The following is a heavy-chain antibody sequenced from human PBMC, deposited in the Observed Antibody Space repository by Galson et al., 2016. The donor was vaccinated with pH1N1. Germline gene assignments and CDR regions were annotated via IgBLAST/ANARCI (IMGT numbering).Heavy chain of an antibody. CDR2: IHLGGSHI. J-gene: IGHJ3*02. V-gene: IGHV5-51*01. CDR1: GSRFSSSW. Sequence: QSGAEVKKPGESLKISCKGSGSRFSSSWIGWVRQMPGKGLEWMGIIHLGGSHIRYSPSFQGQVTISADKSINIVSLQWSSLKASETAMYYCARQNDYGDYRGDAFDIWGQGTMVTVSS. CDR3: ARQNDYGDYRGDAFDI. D-gene: IGHD4-17*01.